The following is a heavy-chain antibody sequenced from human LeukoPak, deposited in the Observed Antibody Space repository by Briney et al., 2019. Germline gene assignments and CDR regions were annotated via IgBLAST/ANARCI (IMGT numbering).Heavy chain of an antibody. J-gene: IGHJ4*02. D-gene: IGHD3-10*01. Sequence: SETLSLTCAVSGYSISSGYYWGWIRQPPGKGLEWIGSIHHSGSTYYNPSLKSRVTISVDTSKNQFSLKLSSVTAADTAVYYCARTHYYGSGTLGWGQGTLVTVSS. CDR1: GYSISSGYY. CDR2: IHHSGST. V-gene: IGHV4-38-2*01. CDR3: ARTHYYGSGTLG.